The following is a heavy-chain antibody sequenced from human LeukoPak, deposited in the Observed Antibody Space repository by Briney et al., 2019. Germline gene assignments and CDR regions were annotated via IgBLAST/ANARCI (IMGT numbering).Heavy chain of an antibody. V-gene: IGHV4-34*01. CDR3: ARGVGSHWYFDL. Sequence: SETLSLTCAVYGGSFSDYYWSWIRQPPGQGLEWIGEINHSGSTKYNPSLKSRASISVDTSKNQFSLKLSSVTAADTAVYYCARGVGSHWYFDLWGRGTPVTVSP. J-gene: IGHJ2*01. CDR1: GGSFSDYY. D-gene: IGHD2-15*01. CDR2: INHSGST.